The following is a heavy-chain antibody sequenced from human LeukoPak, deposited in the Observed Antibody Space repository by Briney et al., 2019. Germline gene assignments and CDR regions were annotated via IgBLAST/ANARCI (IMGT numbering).Heavy chain of an antibody. J-gene: IGHJ4*02. V-gene: IGHV3-30-3*01. D-gene: IGHD3-22*01. Sequence: PGGSLRLSCAASGFTFSSYAMHWVRQAPGKGLEWVAVISYDGSNKYYADSVKGRFTISRDNSKNTLYLQMNSLRAEDTAVYYRARDHQNDYDSSGYFDYWGQGTLVTVSS. CDR1: GFTFSSYA. CDR2: ISYDGSNK. CDR3: ARDHQNDYDSSGYFDY.